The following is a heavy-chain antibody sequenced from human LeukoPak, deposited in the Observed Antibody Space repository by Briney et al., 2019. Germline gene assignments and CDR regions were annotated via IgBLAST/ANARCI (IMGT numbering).Heavy chain of an antibody. V-gene: IGHV4-39*01. CDR3: ARRGYDSSGYYYAY. CDR2: IYYSGSS. CDR1: GGSISGSSYY. D-gene: IGHD3-22*01. Sequence: SETLSLTCTVSGGSISGSSYYWDWIRQPPGKGLEWIGSIYYSGSSYYNPSLKSRVTLSVDTSKNQFSLKLSSVTAADTAVYYCARRGYDSSGYYYAYWGQGTLVTVSS. J-gene: IGHJ4*02.